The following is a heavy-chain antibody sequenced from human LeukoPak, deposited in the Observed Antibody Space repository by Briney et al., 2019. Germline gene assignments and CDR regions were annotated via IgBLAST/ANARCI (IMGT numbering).Heavy chain of an antibody. CDR3: ARDGVTVTTLDAFDI. D-gene: IGHD4-17*01. V-gene: IGHV4-38-2*02. J-gene: IGHJ3*02. CDR1: GYSISSGYY. Sequence: SETLSLTCTVSGYSISSGYYWGWIRQPPGKGLEWIGSMYHSGNTYYNPSLKSRVTISVDTSKNQFSLKLSSVTAADTAVYYCARDGVTVTTLDAFDIWGQGTMVTVSS. CDR2: MYHSGNT.